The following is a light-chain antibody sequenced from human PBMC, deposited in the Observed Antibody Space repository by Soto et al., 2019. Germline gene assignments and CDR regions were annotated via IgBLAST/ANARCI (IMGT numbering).Light chain of an antibody. J-gene: IGKJ5*01. CDR2: GAS. CDR1: QSVSSTY. Sequence: EIVLTQSPGTLSLSPGERATLSCRASQSVSSTYLAWYQQKPGQAPRLLIYGASSRATGIPDRFSGSGSGTHFTLTISRLEPEDFAVYFCQQYGSSPITFGQGTRLEIK. CDR3: QQYGSSPIT. V-gene: IGKV3-20*01.